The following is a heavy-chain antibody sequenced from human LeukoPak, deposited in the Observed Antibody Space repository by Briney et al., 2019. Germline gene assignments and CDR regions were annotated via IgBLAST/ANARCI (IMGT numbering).Heavy chain of an antibody. D-gene: IGHD3-16*02. CDR2: IYYSGST. J-gene: IGHJ6*04. CDR3: ARADGVIDTDYYGMDV. Sequence: SETLSLTCTVSGGSISSYYWSWIRQPPGKGLEWIGYIYYSGSTNCNPSLKSRVTISVDTSKNQFSLKLSSVTAADTAVYYCARADGVIDTDYYGMDVWGKGTTVTVSS. CDR1: GGSISSYY. V-gene: IGHV4-59*01.